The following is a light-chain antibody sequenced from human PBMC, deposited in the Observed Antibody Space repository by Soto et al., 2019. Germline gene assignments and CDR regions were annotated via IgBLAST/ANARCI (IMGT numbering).Light chain of an antibody. CDR3: QQFNNWPPT. CDR1: QSVSNN. V-gene: IGKV3-15*01. CDR2: AVS. J-gene: IGKJ4*01. Sequence: EIVMTQSPATLSVSPGERATLSCRASQSVSNNLAWYQQKPGQAPRLLIYAVSARATGIPARFSGSGSGTEFTLTISSLQSEDFAVYYCQQFNNWPPTFGGGTKVEIK.